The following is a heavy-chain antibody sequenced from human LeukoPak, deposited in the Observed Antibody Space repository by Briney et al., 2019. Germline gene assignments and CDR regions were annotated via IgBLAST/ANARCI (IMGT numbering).Heavy chain of an antibody. CDR2: ISYDGSNK. J-gene: IGHJ6*02. CDR3: AKDSYSSGWYEKCYYYGMDV. V-gene: IGHV3-30*18. D-gene: IGHD6-19*01. CDR1: GFTFSSYG. Sequence: GRSLRLSCAASGFTFSSYGMHWVRQAPGKGLEWVAVISYDGSNKYYADSVKGRFTISRDNSKNTLYLQMNSLRAEDTAVYYCAKDSYSSGWYEKCYYYGMDVWGQGTTVTVSS.